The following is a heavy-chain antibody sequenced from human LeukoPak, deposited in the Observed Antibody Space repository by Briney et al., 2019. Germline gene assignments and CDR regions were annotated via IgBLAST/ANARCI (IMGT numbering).Heavy chain of an antibody. J-gene: IGHJ3*02. Sequence: ESLKISCKGSGYSFTSYWIGWVRQMPGKGLEWMGIIYPGDSDTRNSPSFQGQVTISADKSISTAYLQWSSLEASDTAMYYCARRGLTYYYDSSGYQAAFDIWGQGTMVTVSS. D-gene: IGHD3-22*01. CDR1: GYSFTSYW. CDR3: ARRGLTYYYDSSGYQAAFDI. CDR2: IYPGDSDT. V-gene: IGHV5-51*01.